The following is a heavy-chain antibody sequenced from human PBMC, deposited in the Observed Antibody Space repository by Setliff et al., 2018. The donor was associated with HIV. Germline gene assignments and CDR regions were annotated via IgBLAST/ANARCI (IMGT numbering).Heavy chain of an antibody. CDR3: TRVSAWIQLTYYFDY. D-gene: IGHD5-18*01. J-gene: IGHJ4*02. V-gene: IGHV3-49*04. Sequence: PGGSLRLSCAASGLTFSSYEMTWVRQAPGKGLEWVAFIRSKAYGGTTEYAASVKGRFSISRDDSKSIAYLQMNSLKAEDTAVYYCTRVSAWIQLTYYFDYWGQGTLVTVSS. CDR1: GLTFSSYE. CDR2: IRSKAYGGTT.